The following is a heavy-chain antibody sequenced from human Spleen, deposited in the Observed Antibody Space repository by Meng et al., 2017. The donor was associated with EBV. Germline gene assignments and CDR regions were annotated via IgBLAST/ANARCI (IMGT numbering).Heavy chain of an antibody. CDR2: VHYTGST. CDR1: GDSISSFYY. V-gene: IGHV4-39*01. J-gene: IGHJ5*02. D-gene: IGHD6-19*01. CDR3: ARPFPSWQSPRLDPFGA. Sequence: QLQLQEAGPGLVKPSETLSLPCTASGDSISSFYYWGWIRQPPGRGLEWIGSVHYTGSTYYSPSLKSRVTVSVDTSKNQFSLRLTSVTAADTAVYYCARPFPSWQSPRLDPFGAWGQGTLVTVSS.